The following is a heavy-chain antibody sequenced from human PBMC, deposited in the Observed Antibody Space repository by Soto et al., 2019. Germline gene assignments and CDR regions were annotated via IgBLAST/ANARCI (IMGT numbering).Heavy chain of an antibody. D-gene: IGHD5-12*01. J-gene: IGHJ4*02. V-gene: IGHV4-31*03. CDR3: ARDQGAGGYDLTPGVFDY. CDR1: GGSISSGGYY. CDR2: IYYSGST. Sequence: LSLTCTVSGGSISSGGYYWSWIRQHPGKGLEWIGYIYYSGSTYYNPSLKSRVTISVDTSKNQFSLKLSSVTAADTAVYYCARDQGAGGYDLTPGVFDYWGQGTLVTVS.